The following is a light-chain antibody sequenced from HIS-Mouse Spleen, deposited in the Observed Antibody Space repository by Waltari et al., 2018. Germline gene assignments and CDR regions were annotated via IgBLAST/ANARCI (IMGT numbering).Light chain of an antibody. CDR3: CSYAGSSTWV. J-gene: IGLJ3*02. CDR1: SSVVGSYNL. CDR2: EGS. V-gene: IGLV2-23*01. Sequence: QSALTQPSSVSGSPGESITISGTGTSSVVGSYNLVPGDHQHPGNAPKLRIYEGSKRPSGVSNRFSGSKSGNTASLTISGLQAEDEADYYCCSYAGSSTWVFGGGTKLTVL.